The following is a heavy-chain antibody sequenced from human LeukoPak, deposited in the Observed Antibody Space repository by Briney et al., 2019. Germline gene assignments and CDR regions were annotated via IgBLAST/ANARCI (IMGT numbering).Heavy chain of an antibody. CDR1: GGPFSGYY. V-gene: IGHV4-34*01. CDR3: ARRRDGYKRLWDY. D-gene: IGHD5-24*01. J-gene: IGHJ4*02. CDR2: INHSGST. Sequence: KPSETLSLTCAVYGGPFSGYYWSWIRQPPGKGLEWIEEINHSGSTNYNPSLKSRVTISVDTSKNQFSLKLSSVTAADTAVYYCARRRDGYKRLWDYWGQGTLVTVSS.